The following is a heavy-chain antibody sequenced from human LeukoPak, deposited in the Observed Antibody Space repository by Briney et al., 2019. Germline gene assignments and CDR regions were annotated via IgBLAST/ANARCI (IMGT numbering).Heavy chain of an antibody. CDR2: ISHDGSII. J-gene: IGHJ4*02. V-gene: IGHV3-30*04. CDR3: VRVPLYDILTGTIPEHY. Sequence: GGSLRLSCAVSGFIFKSYAMHWVRKAPGKGLEWVAVISHDGSIIFYGDSVKGRFTISRDNSDNSLYLQMNSLRPEDTAVYYCVRVPLYDILTGTIPEHYWGQGTLVYVSS. CDR1: GFIFKSYA. D-gene: IGHD3-9*01.